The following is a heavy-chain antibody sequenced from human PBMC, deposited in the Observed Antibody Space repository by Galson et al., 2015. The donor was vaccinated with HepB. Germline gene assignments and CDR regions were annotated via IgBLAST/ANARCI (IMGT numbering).Heavy chain of an antibody. V-gene: IGHV6-1*01. Sequence: CAISGDSVSRYSGAWNWIRQSPSRGLEWLGRTYYRSKWYNDYAVSVKSRITINADTSKNQFSLQLNSVTPEDTAVYYCAREPHAFDIWGQGTMVTVSS. CDR3: AREPHAFDI. J-gene: IGHJ3*02. CDR1: GDSVSRYSGA. CDR2: TYYRSKWYN.